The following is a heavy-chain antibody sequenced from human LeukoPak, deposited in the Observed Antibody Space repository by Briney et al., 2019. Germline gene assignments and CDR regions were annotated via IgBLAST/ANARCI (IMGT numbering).Heavy chain of an antibody. D-gene: IGHD4-23*01. Sequence: GASVKVSCKASGYTFTSYAMHWVRQAPGQRLEWMGWINAGNGNTKYSQKLQGRVTMTTDTSTSTAYMELRSLRSDDTAVYYCARLRVVTPDYWGQGTLVTVSS. CDR1: GYTFTSYA. J-gene: IGHJ4*02. CDR3: ARLRVVTPDY. V-gene: IGHV1-3*01. CDR2: INAGNGNT.